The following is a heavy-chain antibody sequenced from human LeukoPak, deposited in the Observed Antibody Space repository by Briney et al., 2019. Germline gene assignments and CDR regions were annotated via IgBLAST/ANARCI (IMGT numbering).Heavy chain of an antibody. V-gene: IGHV3-23*01. CDR2: ISGSGGST. CDR1: GFTFSSYA. CDR3: AKDLVRPYYYDSSGYQAFDY. J-gene: IGHJ4*02. D-gene: IGHD3-22*01. Sequence: GGSLRLSCAASGFTFSSYAMSWVRQAPGKGLEWVSAISGSGGSTYYADSVKGRFTISRDNSKNTLYLQMNSLRAEDTAVYYCAKDLVRPYYYDSSGYQAFDYWGQGTLVTVSS.